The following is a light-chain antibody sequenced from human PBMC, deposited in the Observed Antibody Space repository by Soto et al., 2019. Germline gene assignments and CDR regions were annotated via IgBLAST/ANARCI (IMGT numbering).Light chain of an antibody. CDR2: SDN. CDR3: APWDDSLDGPV. J-gene: IGLJ3*02. V-gene: IGLV1-44*01. CDR1: SSNVGRNG. Sequence: QLVLTQPPSAFGTPGQRVTISCSGSSSNVGRNGVNWYQQLPGTAPKLLIHSDNQRPSGVPDRFSGSKSGTSASLAISGLQSEDEADYYCAPWDDSLDGPVFGGGTKVTVL.